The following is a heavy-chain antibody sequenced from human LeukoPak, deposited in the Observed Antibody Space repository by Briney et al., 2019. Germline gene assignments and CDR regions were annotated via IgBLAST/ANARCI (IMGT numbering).Heavy chain of an antibody. CDR1: GGTFSSYA. V-gene: IGHV1-69*06. Sequence: GASVKVSCKASGGTFSSYAISWVRQAPGQGLEWMGGIIPIFCTANYAQNFQGRVTITADKSTNTAYMELSSLRSEDTAVYYCARAPQLRYSPDYWGQGTLVTVSS. D-gene: IGHD3-9*01. CDR3: ARAPQLRYSPDY. CDR2: IIPIFCTA. J-gene: IGHJ4*02.